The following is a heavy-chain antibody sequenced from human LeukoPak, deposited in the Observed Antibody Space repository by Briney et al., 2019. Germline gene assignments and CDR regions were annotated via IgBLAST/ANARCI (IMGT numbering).Heavy chain of an antibody. CDR2: INPNDGDT. CDR3: ARANFLYCSSSTCLFDY. CDR1: GYTFTDYY. Sequence: ASVKVSFKASGYTFTDYYMHWVRQAPGQGFEWMGWINPNDGDTNYAQKFQGRVTMTRDTSISTAHMEVSRLRSDDTAVYHCARANFLYCSSSTCLFDYWGQGTLVTVSS. J-gene: IGHJ4*02. V-gene: IGHV1-2*02. D-gene: IGHD2-2*01.